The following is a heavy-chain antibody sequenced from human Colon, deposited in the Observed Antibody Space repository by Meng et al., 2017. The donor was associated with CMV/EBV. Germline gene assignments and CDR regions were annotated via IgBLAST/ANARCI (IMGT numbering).Heavy chain of an antibody. CDR1: GFTFSNYG. Sequence: GESLKISCAASGFTFSNYGINWVRQAPGKGPEWVAFISSSSSTIFYADSVQGRFTISRENAKNSLFLQMDSLRDEDTAVYYCARDGAAGFDGSGSYFFDFWGQGTLVTVSS. D-gene: IGHD3-10*01. V-gene: IGHV3-48*02. CDR2: ISSSSSTI. CDR3: ARDGAAGFDGSGSYFFDF. J-gene: IGHJ4*02.